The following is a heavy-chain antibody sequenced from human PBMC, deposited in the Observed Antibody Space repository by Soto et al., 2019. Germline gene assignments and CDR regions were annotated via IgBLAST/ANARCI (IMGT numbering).Heavy chain of an antibody. J-gene: IGHJ3*02. Sequence: GGSLRLSCAASGFTFSSYSMNWVRQAPGKGLEWVSYISSSSSTIYYADSVKGRFTISRDNAKNSLYLQMNSLRDEDTAVYYCARVGYPTYYYDSSGPTYAFDIWGQGTMVTVSS. CDR3: ARVGYPTYYYDSSGPTYAFDI. V-gene: IGHV3-48*02. CDR2: ISSSSSTI. CDR1: GFTFSSYS. D-gene: IGHD3-22*01.